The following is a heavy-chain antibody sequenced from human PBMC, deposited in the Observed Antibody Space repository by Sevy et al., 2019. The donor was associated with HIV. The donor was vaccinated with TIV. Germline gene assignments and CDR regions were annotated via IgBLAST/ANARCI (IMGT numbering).Heavy chain of an antibody. CDR1: GFTFSSYA. D-gene: IGHD1-7*01. J-gene: IGHJ3*02. Sequence: GGSLRLSCAASGFTFSSYAMSWVRQAPGKGLEWVSGLSGNGGSTNYADSVKDRFALSRDNSKNTLYLQMNNLRAEDTAIYFCAKDRIWELGDAFDISGQGTLVTVSS. CDR3: AKDRIWELGDAFDI. CDR2: LSGNGGST. V-gene: IGHV3-23*01.